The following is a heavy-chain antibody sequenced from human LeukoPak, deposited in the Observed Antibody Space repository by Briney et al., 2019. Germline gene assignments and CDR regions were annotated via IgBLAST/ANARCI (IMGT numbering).Heavy chain of an antibody. Sequence: PGGSLRLSCAPSGXAFSNYDMLWVRQVTGKGLEWVSAINTAADTYYPDSVKGRFIIFRENAKISLYLQMNNLRVGDTAVYYCVRAPPGTGWLIDHWGQGTLVAVSS. J-gene: IGHJ4*02. CDR3: VRAPPGTGWLIDH. CDR1: GXAFSNYD. CDR2: INTAADT. D-gene: IGHD6-19*01. V-gene: IGHV3-13*04.